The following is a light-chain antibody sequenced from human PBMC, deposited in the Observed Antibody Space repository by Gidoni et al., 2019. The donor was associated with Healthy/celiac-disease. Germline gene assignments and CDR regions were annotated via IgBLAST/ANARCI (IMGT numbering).Light chain of an antibody. J-gene: IGKJ1*01. CDR1: QSISSY. Sequence: DIQMTPSPSSLSASVGDRVTITCRASQSISSYLNWYQQKPGKAPKLLIYAASSLQSGVPSRFSGSGSGTELTLTISSLQPEDFATYYCQQSYSTAWTFXQXTKVEIK. CDR2: AAS. V-gene: IGKV1-39*01. CDR3: QQSYSTAWT.